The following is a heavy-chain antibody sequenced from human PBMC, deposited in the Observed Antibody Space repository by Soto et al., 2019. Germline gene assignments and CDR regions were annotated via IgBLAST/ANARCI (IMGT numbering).Heavy chain of an antibody. D-gene: IGHD1-26*01. Sequence: SXKASGYSFTSLDINWVRQTAGQGLEWMGWMQPSTGRTGYAQKFQGRVTMTRDTSINTAYMELTTLTSDDTAFYYCARGVSAGVDYWGQGTLVTVSS. J-gene: IGHJ4*02. CDR3: ARGVSAGVDY. CDR1: GYSFTSLD. V-gene: IGHV1-8*01. CDR2: MQPSTGRT.